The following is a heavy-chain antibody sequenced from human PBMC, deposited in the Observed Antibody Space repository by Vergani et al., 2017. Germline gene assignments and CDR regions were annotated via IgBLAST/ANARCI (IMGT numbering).Heavy chain of an antibody. D-gene: IGHD2-21*02. CDR1: GGSISSSSYY. Sequence: QLQLQESGPGLVKPSETLSLTCTVSGGSISSSSYYWGWIRQPPGKGLEWIGSIYYSGSTYYNPSLKNRVTISVDTSKNQFSLKLSSVTAADTAVYYCARHLAYXGGDCYPYYYGMDVWGQGTTVTVSS. V-gene: IGHV4-39*01. J-gene: IGHJ6*02. CDR3: ARHLAYXGGDCYPYYYGMDV. CDR2: IYYSGST.